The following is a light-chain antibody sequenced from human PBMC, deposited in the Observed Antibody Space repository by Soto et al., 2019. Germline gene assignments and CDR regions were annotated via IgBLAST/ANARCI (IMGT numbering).Light chain of an antibody. CDR1: QDINIY. CDR3: QQSYNSPLT. Sequence: DVQMTQSPSSLSASVGDSVTITCRASQDINIYLNWYQQKPGKAPKLLIYGASTLQTGVPSRFSGSGSRTHFTLAINTLQSEDFATYYCQQSYNSPLTFGHGTRLEI. CDR2: GAS. J-gene: IGKJ5*01. V-gene: IGKV1-39*01.